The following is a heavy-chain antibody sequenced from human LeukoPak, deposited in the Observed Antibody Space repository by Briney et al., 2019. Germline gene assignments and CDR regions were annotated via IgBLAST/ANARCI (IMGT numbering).Heavy chain of an antibody. CDR3: ARASGGDRGYDLYYLDY. CDR2: INQDGSGK. J-gene: IGHJ4*02. D-gene: IGHD5-12*01. Sequence: PGGSLRLSCAASGFTFSSYWMSWVRQAPGKGLEWVANINQDGSGKYYVDSVKGRFTIARDNAKNSLYLQMNSLRAEDTAVYYCARASGGDRGYDLYYLDYWGQGSLVTVSS. V-gene: IGHV3-7*01. CDR1: GFTFSSYW.